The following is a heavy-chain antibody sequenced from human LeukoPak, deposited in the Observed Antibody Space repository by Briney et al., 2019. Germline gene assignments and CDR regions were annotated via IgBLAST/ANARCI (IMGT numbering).Heavy chain of an antibody. V-gene: IGHV3-48*02. D-gene: IGHD6-13*01. J-gene: IGHJ4*02. CDR1: GFTFSSYS. Sequence: GSLSLSFAASGFTFSSYSMSWVRPAPGKGLEWVSSISSSSSTIYYADSVRGRFTISRDNAKNSLYLQMNTLRDEDTAVYYCARERRGIAAADIDYWGQGTLVTVSS. CDR2: ISSSSSTI. CDR3: ARERRGIAAADIDY.